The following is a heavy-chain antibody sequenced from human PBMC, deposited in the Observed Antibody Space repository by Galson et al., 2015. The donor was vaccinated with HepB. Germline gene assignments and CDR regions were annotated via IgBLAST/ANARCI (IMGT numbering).Heavy chain of an antibody. D-gene: IGHD3-22*01. J-gene: IGHJ4*02. Sequence: SVKVSCKASGYTFTSYYMHWVRQAPGQGLEWMGLINPSGGSTSYAQKFQGRVTMTRDTSTSTVYMELSSLRSEDTAVYYCAREYYYDSSGYYSHFDYWGQGTLATVSS. V-gene: IGHV1-46*01. CDR3: AREYYYDSSGYYSHFDY. CDR1: GYTFTSYY. CDR2: INPSGGST.